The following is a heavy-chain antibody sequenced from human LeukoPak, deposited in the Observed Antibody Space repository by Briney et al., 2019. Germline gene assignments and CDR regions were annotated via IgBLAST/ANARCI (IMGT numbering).Heavy chain of an antibody. J-gene: IGHJ4*02. CDR1: GFTFDIYA. D-gene: IGHD2-15*01. CDR3: ARDQVELCSSGSCYVIDN. CDR2: MSYDGSNK. V-gene: IGHV3-30*04. Sequence: PGGSLRLSCAASGFTFDIYAMHWVRQAPGKGLEWVAVMSYDGSNKYYADSMKGRFTISRDNSRNTLHLQMSSLRVADTAVYYCARDQVELCSSGSCYVIDNWGPGTLVAVSS.